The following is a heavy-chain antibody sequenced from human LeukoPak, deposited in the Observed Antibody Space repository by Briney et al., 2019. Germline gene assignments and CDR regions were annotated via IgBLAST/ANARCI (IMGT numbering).Heavy chain of an antibody. Sequence: PGGSLRLSCAASGFTFSNYWMSWVRQAPGKGLEWVANIKQDGSEKYYVDSVKGRFTISRDNSKNTLYLQMNSLRAEDTAVYYCARCVGDGYNYVPANWGQGTLVTVSS. J-gene: IGHJ4*02. CDR3: ARCVGDGYNYVPAN. CDR1: GFTFSNYW. D-gene: IGHD5-24*01. V-gene: IGHV3-7*03. CDR2: IKQDGSEK.